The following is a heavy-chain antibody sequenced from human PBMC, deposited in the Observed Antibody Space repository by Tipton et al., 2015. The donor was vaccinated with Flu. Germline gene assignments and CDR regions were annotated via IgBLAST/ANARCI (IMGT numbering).Heavy chain of an antibody. Sequence: QSGAEVKKPGASVKVSCKASGYTFTSCGISWVRQAPGQGLEWMGWISAYNGNTNYAQKLQGRVTMTTDTSTSTAYMELSSLRSEDTAVYYCAREGYARGPVGWFDPWGQGTLVTVSS. CDR2: ISAYNGNT. D-gene: IGHD3-16*01. J-gene: IGHJ5*02. CDR3: AREGYARGPVGWFDP. CDR1: GYTFTSCG. V-gene: IGHV1-18*04.